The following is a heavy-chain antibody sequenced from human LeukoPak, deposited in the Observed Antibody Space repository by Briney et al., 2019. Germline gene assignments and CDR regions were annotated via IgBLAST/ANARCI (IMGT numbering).Heavy chain of an antibody. Sequence: GGSLRLSCAASGFTFSTYAMHWVRQAPGKGLEYVSAITNNGGIAYYANSVKGRFTISRDNSKNTLYLQMGSLRAEDMAVYYCARVGRGDAFDIWGHWTMVTVSS. D-gene: IGHD1-26*01. J-gene: IGHJ3*02. CDR2: ITNNGGIA. V-gene: IGHV3-64*01. CDR3: ARVGRGDAFDI. CDR1: GFTFSTYA.